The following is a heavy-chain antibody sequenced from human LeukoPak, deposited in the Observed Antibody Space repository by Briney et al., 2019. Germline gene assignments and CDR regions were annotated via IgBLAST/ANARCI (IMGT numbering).Heavy chain of an antibody. J-gene: IGHJ3*02. Sequence: SGGSLRLSCAASGFTFSSYWMSWVRQAPGKGLEWVANIKQDGSEKYYVDSVKGRFTISRDNAKNSLYLQMNSLRAEDTAVYYCARERVTMIVVDDAFDIWGQGTMVTVSS. V-gene: IGHV3-7*01. D-gene: IGHD3-22*01. CDR1: GFTFSSYW. CDR2: IKQDGSEK. CDR3: ARERVTMIVVDDAFDI.